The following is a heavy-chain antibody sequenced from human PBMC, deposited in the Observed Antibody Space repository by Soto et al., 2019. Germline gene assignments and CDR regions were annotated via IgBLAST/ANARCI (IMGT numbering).Heavy chain of an antibody. CDR1: GGSISSGGYY. Sequence: QVQLQESGPGLVKPSQTLSLTCTVSGGSISSGGYYWSWIRQHPGKGLEWIGYIYYSGSTYYNPSIKSRVTRSVDTSKNQFSLKRSSVTAADTAVYYCARETPTVAGLTWGQGTLVTVSS. J-gene: IGHJ5*02. D-gene: IGHD6-19*01. CDR2: IYYSGST. V-gene: IGHV4-31*03. CDR3: ARETPTVAGLT.